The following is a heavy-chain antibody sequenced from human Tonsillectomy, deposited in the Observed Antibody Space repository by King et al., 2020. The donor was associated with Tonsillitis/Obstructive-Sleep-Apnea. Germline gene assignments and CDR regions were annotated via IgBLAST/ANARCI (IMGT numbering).Heavy chain of an antibody. D-gene: IGHD1-14*01. CDR3: ARDLGIFVPGTARGAFDI. CDR2: IIPILGIA. V-gene: IGHV1-69*09. CDR1: GGTFSRYA. Sequence: QLVQSGAEMKKPGSSVKVSCKSSGGTFSRYAISWVRQAPGQGLEWMGRIIPILGIANYAQKFQGRVTITADKSTSTAYMELSSLRSEDTAVYYCARDLGIFVPGTARGAFDIWGQGTMVTVSS. J-gene: IGHJ3*02.